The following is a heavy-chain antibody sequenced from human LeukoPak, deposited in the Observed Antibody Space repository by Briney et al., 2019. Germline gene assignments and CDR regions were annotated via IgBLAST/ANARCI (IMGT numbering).Heavy chain of an antibody. CDR1: GYTFTGYY. D-gene: IGHD3-10*01. CDR3: ARNGRVRRVVKDLFEY. Sequence: ASVKVSCKASGYTFTGYYMHWVRQAPGQGLEWMGRVSPYNGNTYYSQRFQDRVTITKDTSTGTAYMDLRNLRTDDTAMYYCARNGRVRRVVKDLFEYWGQGTLVTVSS. J-gene: IGHJ4*02. V-gene: IGHV1-18*04. CDR2: VSPYNGNT.